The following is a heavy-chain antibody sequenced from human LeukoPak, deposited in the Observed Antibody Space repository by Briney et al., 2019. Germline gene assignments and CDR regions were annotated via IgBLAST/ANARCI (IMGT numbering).Heavy chain of an antibody. V-gene: IGHV3-23*01. D-gene: IGHD6-13*01. CDR2: ISGSGGST. CDR3: AKAKGIAAAGTSGY. CDR1: GFTFSSYA. J-gene: IGHJ4*02. Sequence: PGGSLRLSCAASGFTFSSYAMSWVRQAPGKGLEWVSAISGSGGSTYYADSVKGRFTISRDNSKNTLYLQMNNLRAEDTAVYYCAKAKGIAAAGTSGYWGQGTLVTVSS.